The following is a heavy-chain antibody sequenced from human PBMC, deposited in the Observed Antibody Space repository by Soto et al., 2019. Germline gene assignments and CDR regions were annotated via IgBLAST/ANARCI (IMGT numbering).Heavy chain of an antibody. CDR3: VRERLGALIDY. CDR1: GYTFTNYD. J-gene: IGHJ4*02. D-gene: IGHD1-26*01. CDR2: INTGKGNT. V-gene: IGHV1-18*01. Sequence: GASVKVSCKASGYTFTNYDISWVRQAPGQGLEWMGWINTGKGNTYYSQNFQGRVTITRDTSASTVYMELSSLRSEDTAVYYCVRERLGALIDYWGQGTLVTVSS.